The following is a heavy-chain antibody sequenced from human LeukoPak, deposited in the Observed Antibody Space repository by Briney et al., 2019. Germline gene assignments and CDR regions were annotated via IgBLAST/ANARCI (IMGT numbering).Heavy chain of an antibody. Sequence: GGSLRLSRAASGFTFSSYEMNWVRQAPGKGLEWVSYISSSGSTIYYADSVKGRFTISRDNAKNSLYLQMNSLRAEDTAVYYCARDGSFGSGYYYGMDVWGQGTTVTVSS. V-gene: IGHV3-48*03. CDR1: GFTFSSYE. CDR2: ISSSGSTI. CDR3: ARDGSFGSGYYYGMDV. D-gene: IGHD3-22*01. J-gene: IGHJ6*02.